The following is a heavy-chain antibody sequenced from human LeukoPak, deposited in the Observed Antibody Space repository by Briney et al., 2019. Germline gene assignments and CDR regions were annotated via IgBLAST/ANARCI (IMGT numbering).Heavy chain of an antibody. D-gene: IGHD3-10*01. V-gene: IGHV4-39*07. J-gene: IGHJ5*02. CDR3: ARGRRITMVRGVTTKINWFDP. CDR2: VYYSGTT. CDR1: GDSISLSFYY. Sequence: SETLSLTCSVSGDSISLSFYYWGWIRQPPGKALEWIGSVYYSGTTSYNPSLKSRVTISVDTSKNQFSLKLSSVTAADTAVYYCARGRRITMVRGVTTKINWFDPWGQGTLVTVSS.